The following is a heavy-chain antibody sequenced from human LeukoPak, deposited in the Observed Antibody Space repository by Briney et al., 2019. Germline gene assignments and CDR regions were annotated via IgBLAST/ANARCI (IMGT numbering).Heavy chain of an antibody. CDR1: GFTFSGSA. Sequence: PGGSLRLSCAVSGFTFSGSAMHWVRQASGKGLERVGRIRSKANSYATAFAASVKGRFTISRDDSKNTAYLQMNSLKTEDTAVYYCTPITEAAAGTFDYWGQGTLVTVSS. CDR3: TPITEAAAGTFDY. J-gene: IGHJ4*02. V-gene: IGHV3-73*01. D-gene: IGHD6-13*01. CDR2: IRSKANSYAT.